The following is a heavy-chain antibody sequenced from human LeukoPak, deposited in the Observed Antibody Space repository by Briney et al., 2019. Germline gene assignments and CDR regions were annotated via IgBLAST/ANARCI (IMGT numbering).Heavy chain of an antibody. CDR2: IYYSGST. D-gene: IGHD4/OR15-4a*01. CDR1: GGSISTNNYY. V-gene: IGHV4-39*01. Sequence: SETLSLTCIVSGGSISTNNYYWGWIRQPPGKGLEWIGSIYYSGSTYYNPSLNSRVTISVDMSKKQFSLKLRSVTAADTAVYYCARGAGYYYYGMDVWGQGTTVTVSS. J-gene: IGHJ6*02. CDR3: ARGAGYYYYGMDV.